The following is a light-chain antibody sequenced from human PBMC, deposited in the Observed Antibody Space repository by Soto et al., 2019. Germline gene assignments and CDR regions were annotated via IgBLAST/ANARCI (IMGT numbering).Light chain of an antibody. Sequence: EIVLTQSPAPLSLSPGERATLSCRASQSISYTLAWYQQKPVQPPRLLIYDASNRATGVPARFSSSGSGTDFTLSISSLEPEDFAFYYCQQRGDWPLYTFGQGSRLEIK. CDR1: QSISYT. V-gene: IGKV3-11*01. CDR2: DAS. J-gene: IGKJ2*01. CDR3: QQRGDWPLYT.